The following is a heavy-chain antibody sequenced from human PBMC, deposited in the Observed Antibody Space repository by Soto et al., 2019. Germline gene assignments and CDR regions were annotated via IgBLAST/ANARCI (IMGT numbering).Heavy chain of an antibody. CDR3: AKGVYDDNSGYLYFDH. V-gene: IGHV3-23*01. J-gene: IGHJ4*01. D-gene: IGHD3-22*01. Sequence: EVQLLESGGGLVQPGGSLRLSCAASGFTFSTYAMSWVRQAPGKGLEWVSAVSGSGDSTYNADSVKGRFTISRDSSKNTLYLHMNSLRAEDTAVYYCAKGVYDDNSGYLYFDHWGHGTLVTVSS. CDR2: VSGSGDST. CDR1: GFTFSTYA.